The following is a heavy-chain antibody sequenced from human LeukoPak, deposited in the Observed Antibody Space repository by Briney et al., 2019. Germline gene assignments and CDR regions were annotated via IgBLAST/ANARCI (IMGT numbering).Heavy chain of an antibody. CDR3: ARGTRFSSSWYDY. J-gene: IGHJ4*02. D-gene: IGHD6-13*01. CDR1: TSR. CDR2: IGTYGGDT. V-gene: IGHV1-18*01. Sequence: ASVKVSCKATSRISWVRQAPGQGLEWMGWIGTYGGDTYYAQKFQGRITVTTDTSTSTVYMELSSLRSEDTAVYYCARGTRFSSSWYDYWGQGTLVTVSS.